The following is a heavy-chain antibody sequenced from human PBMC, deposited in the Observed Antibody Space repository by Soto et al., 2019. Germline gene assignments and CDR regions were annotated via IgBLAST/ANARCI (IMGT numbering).Heavy chain of an antibody. J-gene: IGHJ3*01. CDR3: AKDGTYYYDSSSLDV. D-gene: IGHD3-22*01. V-gene: IGHV3-30*18. Sequence: GSLRVSCGASGFTFSSYGMHWVRQAPGKGLEWVAVISYDGSNKYYADSVKGRFTISRDNSKNTLYLQMNSLRAEDTAVYYCAKDGTYYYDSSSLDVWGQGTMVPVSS. CDR1: GFTFSSYG. CDR2: ISYDGSNK.